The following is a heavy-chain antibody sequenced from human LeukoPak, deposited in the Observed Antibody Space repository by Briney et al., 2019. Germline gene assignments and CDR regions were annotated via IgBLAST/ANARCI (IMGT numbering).Heavy chain of an antibody. V-gene: IGHV4-59*10. CDR1: GGSFSGYY. CDR2: IHTSGTT. D-gene: IGHD4-17*01. Sequence: SETLSLTCAVYGGSFSGYYWTWIRQPAGKGLEWIGRIHTSGTTNYNPSLKSRVTISADTSKNQFSLGLSSVTAADTAVYYCASVTTIYTYYFDYWGRGTLVTVSS. J-gene: IGHJ4*02. CDR3: ASVTTIYTYYFDY.